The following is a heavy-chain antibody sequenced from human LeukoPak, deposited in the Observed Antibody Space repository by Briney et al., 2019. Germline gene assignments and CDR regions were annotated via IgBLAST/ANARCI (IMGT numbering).Heavy chain of an antibody. CDR1: GFTFRSYD. Sequence: PGGSLRLSCLGSGFTFRSYDMHWVRQAPGKGPEWVAFIQGEGISKNYADAVKGRFAISRDNFKNTVYLEMTSLTTEDTALYYCAKARDSANYYFDSWGQGTLVTVSS. J-gene: IGHJ4*02. CDR2: IQGEGISK. CDR3: AKARDSANYYFDS. D-gene: IGHD1-26*01. V-gene: IGHV3-30*02.